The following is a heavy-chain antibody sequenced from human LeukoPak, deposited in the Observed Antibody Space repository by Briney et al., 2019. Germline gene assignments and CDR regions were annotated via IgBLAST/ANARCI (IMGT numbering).Heavy chain of an antibody. CDR3: AKDSAFYYIDV. J-gene: IGHJ6*03. Sequence: GGSLRLSCAASGFTFNNYGMHWVRQAPGKGLEWVAFIRYNGNNQYYADSVKGRSTISRDNSKNTLYLQMNSLKGDDTAVYYCAKDSAFYYIDVWGKGTTVIISS. CDR1: GFTFNNYG. D-gene: IGHD3-10*01. CDR2: IRYNGNNQ. V-gene: IGHV3-30*02.